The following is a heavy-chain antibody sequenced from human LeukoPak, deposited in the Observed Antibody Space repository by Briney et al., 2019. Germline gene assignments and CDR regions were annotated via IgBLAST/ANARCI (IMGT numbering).Heavy chain of an antibody. CDR3: SRESGPFCPFGY. J-gene: IGHJ4*02. D-gene: IGHD1-26*01. CDR1: GGSFSDYY. Sequence: SQTLSLTCAVYGGSFSDYYWSWIRQPPGKGLEWIGEINHSGSTNYNPSLNGRVTMSLDKSSNQLSLHLTSVTAADTATYFCSRESGPFCPFGYWGQGTLVIVSS. V-gene: IGHV4-34*01. CDR2: INHSGST.